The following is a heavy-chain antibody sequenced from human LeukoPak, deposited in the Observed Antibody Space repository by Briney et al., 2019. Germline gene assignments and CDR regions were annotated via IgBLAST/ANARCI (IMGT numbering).Heavy chain of an antibody. CDR3: ARVGYSGYDLASDY. CDR2: IYYSGST. J-gene: IGHJ4*02. D-gene: IGHD5-12*01. V-gene: IGHV4-31*03. Sequence: SQTLSLTCTVSGGSISSGGYYWSWIRQHPGKGLEWIGYIYYSGSTYYNPSLKSRVTISVDTSKNQFSLKLSSVTAADTAVYYCARVGYSGYDLASDYWGQGTLVTVSS. CDR1: GGSISSGGYY.